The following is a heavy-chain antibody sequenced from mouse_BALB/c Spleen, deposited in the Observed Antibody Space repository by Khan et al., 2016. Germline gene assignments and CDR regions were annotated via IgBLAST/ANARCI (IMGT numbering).Heavy chain of an antibody. CDR3: ARNYYGSSSWFAY. V-gene: IGHV1-85*01. Sequence: QVQLQQSGAELVKPGASVKLSCQASGYTFTNYDINWVRQRPEHGLEWIGWIFHGDSSTKYHEKFKGKAPLTTDKSSSTAYMQLSRLTSEDSAFYFSARNYYGSSSWFAYWGQGTLVTVSA. CDR1: GYTFTNYD. CDR2: IFHGDSST. D-gene: IGHD1-1*01. J-gene: IGHJ3*01.